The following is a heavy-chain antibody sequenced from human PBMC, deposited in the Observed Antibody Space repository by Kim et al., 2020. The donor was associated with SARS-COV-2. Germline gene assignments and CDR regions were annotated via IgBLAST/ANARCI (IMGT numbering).Heavy chain of an antibody. CDR2: INRNGDNT. V-gene: IGHV3-64D*09. J-gene: IGHJ4*02. CDR1: GFTFSSYE. D-gene: IGHD4-17*01. Sequence: GGSLRLSCSASGFTFSSYEMHWVRQAPGKGLEYISTINRNGDNTYYADSVKGRFTISRDNSKNTLFLQMSSLRAEDTAIYYCVPRPTTVAFDYWGQGTLVTVSS. CDR3: VPRPTTVAFDY.